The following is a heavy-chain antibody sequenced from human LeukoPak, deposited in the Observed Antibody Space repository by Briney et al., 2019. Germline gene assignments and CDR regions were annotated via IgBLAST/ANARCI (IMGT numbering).Heavy chain of an antibody. V-gene: IGHV3-66*01. J-gene: IGHJ6*02. CDR3: ARDKGGSYDYYYGMDV. Sequence: GGSPRLSCAASGFTVSSNYMSWVRQAPGKGLEWVSVIYSGGSTYYADSVKGRFTISRDNSKNTLYLQMNSLRAEDTAVYYCARDKGGSYDYYYGMDVWGQGTTVTVSS. CDR1: GFTVSSNY. CDR2: IYSGGST. D-gene: IGHD3-16*01.